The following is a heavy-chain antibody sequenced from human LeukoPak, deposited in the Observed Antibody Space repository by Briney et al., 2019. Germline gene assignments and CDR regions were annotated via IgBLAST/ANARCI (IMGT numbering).Heavy chain of an antibody. Sequence: ASVKVSCKASGYTFTGYYMHWVRQAPGQGLEWMGWINPNSGGTNYAQKFQGRVTMTRDTSISTAYMELSRLRSDDTAVYYCARWGDKGYYYDSSGNSANFDYWGQGTLVTVSS. CDR2: INPNSGGT. CDR1: GYTFTGYY. CDR3: ARWGDKGYYYDSSGNSANFDY. D-gene: IGHD3-22*01. J-gene: IGHJ4*02. V-gene: IGHV1-2*02.